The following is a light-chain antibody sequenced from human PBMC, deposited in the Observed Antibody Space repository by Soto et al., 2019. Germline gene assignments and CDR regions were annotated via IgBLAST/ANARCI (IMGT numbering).Light chain of an antibody. CDR3: SSYAGINNFVV. CDR2: EVT. J-gene: IGLJ2*01. Sequence: QSAPTQPPSASGSPGQSVTISCTGTSSDVGGYNYVSWYQQYPGKAPKLMIYEVTKRPSGVPDRFSGSKSGNTASLTVSGLQAEDEADYHCSSYAGINNFVVFGGGTKLTVL. V-gene: IGLV2-8*01. CDR1: SSDVGGYNY.